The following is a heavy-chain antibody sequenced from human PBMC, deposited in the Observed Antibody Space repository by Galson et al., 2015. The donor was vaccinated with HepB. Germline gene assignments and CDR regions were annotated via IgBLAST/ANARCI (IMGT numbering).Heavy chain of an antibody. D-gene: IGHD3-3*01. Sequence: SLRLSCAASGFTFSSYSMNWVRQAPGKGLEWVSSISSSSSYIYYADSVKGRFTISRDNAKNSLYLQMNSLRAEDTAVYYCARDPRTPYDFWSGYYSTYYYYYYMDVWGKGTTVTVSS. J-gene: IGHJ6*03. CDR3: ARDPRTPYDFWSGYYSTYYYYYYMDV. CDR2: ISSSSSYI. CDR1: GFTFSSYS. V-gene: IGHV3-21*01.